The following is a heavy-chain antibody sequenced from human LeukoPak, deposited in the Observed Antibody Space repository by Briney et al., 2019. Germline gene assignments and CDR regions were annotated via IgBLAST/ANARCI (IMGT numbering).Heavy chain of an antibody. Sequence: ASVKVSCKASGYTFTSYDINWVRQAPGQGLEWMGWMNPNSGNTGYAQKFQGRVTTTRNTSISTAYMELSSLRSEDTAVYYCARGPPAAYYYYYGMDVWGQGTTVTVSS. CDR3: ARGPPAAYYYYYGMDV. V-gene: IGHV1-8*01. CDR1: GYTFTSYD. D-gene: IGHD6-13*01. CDR2: MNPNSGNT. J-gene: IGHJ6*02.